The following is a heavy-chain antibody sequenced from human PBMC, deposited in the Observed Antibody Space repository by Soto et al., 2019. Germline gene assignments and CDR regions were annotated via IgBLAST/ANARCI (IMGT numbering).Heavy chain of an antibody. CDR1: GFSLSTSGVG. Sequence: QITLKESGPTLVKPTQTLTLTCTFSGFSLSTSGVGVVWIRQPPGKALEWLALIYWDDDKRYTPFLKSRLTITKDTSKTQVALTMTNRAPVDTATYYCAHKGGRGAGMDVWGQGTTVTVSS. CDR3: AHKGGRGAGMDV. D-gene: IGHD2-15*01. CDR2: IYWDDDK. J-gene: IGHJ6*02. V-gene: IGHV2-5*02.